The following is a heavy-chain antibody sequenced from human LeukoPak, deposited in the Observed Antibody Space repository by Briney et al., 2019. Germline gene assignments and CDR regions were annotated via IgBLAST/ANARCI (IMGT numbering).Heavy chain of an antibody. CDR2: ISYGGSNK. Sequence: GGSLRLSCAASGFTFSSYGMHWVRQAPGKGLEWVAVISYGGSNKYYADSVKGRFTISRDNSKNTLYLQMNSLRAEDTAVYYCAKDRLIWFGELLRYYYYGMDVWGQGTTVTVSS. V-gene: IGHV3-30*18. D-gene: IGHD3-10*01. CDR1: GFTFSSYG. CDR3: AKDRLIWFGELLRYYYYGMDV. J-gene: IGHJ6*02.